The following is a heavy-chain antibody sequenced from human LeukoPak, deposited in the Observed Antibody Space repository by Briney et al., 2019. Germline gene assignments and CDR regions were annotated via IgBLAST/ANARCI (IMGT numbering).Heavy chain of an antibody. CDR3: ARVRLDRSERNLDAFEN. V-gene: IGHV3-53*01. CDR2: IYSGGST. J-gene: IGHJ3*02. D-gene: IGHD1-14*01. Sequence: GGSLRLSCAASGFSVNSNYMSWVRQAPGKRLEWVLVIYSGGSTYYADSVKGRFTISRDNSKNTVYLQMNSLRAEDTAVYFCARVRLDRSERNLDAFENWGQGTMVTVSS. CDR1: GFSVNSNY.